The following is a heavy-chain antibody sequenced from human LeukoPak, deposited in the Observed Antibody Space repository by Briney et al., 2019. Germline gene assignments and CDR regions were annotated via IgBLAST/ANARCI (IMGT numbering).Heavy chain of an antibody. Sequence: PGGSLRLSCAASGFTFSSYSMNWVRQAPGKGLEWVSSISSSGGSTYYADSVKGRFTISRDNSKNTLYLQMNSLRAEDTAVYYCAKDMNPLLCFGGGGGTFDYWGQGTLVTVSS. CDR3: AKDMNPLLCFGGGGGTFDY. J-gene: IGHJ4*02. D-gene: IGHD3-10*01. V-gene: IGHV3-23*01. CDR2: ISSSGGST. CDR1: GFTFSSYS.